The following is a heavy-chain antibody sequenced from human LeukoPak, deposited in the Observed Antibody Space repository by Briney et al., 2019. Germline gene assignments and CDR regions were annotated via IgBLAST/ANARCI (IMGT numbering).Heavy chain of an antibody. Sequence: SVKVSXKASGGTFSSYAISWVRQAPGQGLEWMGGIIPIFGTANYAQKFQGRVTITTDESTSTAYMDLLRSEDAAVYYCARLDAFDIWGQGTMVTVSS. CDR3: ARLDAFDI. CDR2: IIPIFGTA. V-gene: IGHV1-69*05. CDR1: GGTFSSYA. J-gene: IGHJ3*02.